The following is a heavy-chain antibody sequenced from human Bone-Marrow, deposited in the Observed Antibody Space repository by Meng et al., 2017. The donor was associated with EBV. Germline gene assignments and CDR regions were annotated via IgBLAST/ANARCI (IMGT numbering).Heavy chain of an antibody. Sequence: VKLVNAGAEVKKPCASVKVSCKPSGYTFTSYAMHPVRQAAGQRLECMGWINPVNGNPKYSQKFKGRVTITRDTSASTAYMGLSSLRSEDTGVYYGARLDYFDYRGQGNLVTVSS. CDR1: GYTFTSYA. J-gene: IGHJ4*02. V-gene: IGHV1-3*01. CDR3: ARLDYFDY. CDR2: INPVNGNP.